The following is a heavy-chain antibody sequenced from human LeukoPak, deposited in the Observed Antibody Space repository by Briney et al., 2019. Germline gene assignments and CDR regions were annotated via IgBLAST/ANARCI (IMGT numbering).Heavy chain of an antibody. V-gene: IGHV1-69*04. D-gene: IGHD2-2*01. CDR3: VRDQGCSSTSCHDGWFDP. CDR2: IIPILGIA. J-gene: IGHJ5*02. CDR1: GGTFSSYT. Sequence: GSSVKVSCKASGGTFSSYTISWVRQAPGQGLEWMGRIIPILGIANYAQKFQGRVTITADKSTSTAYMELSSLRSEDTAVYYCVRDQGCSSTSCHDGWFDPWGQGTLVTVSS.